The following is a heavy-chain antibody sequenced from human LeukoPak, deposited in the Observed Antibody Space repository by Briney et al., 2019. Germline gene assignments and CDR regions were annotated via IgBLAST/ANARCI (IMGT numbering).Heavy chain of an antibody. CDR2: IKQDGSEK. V-gene: IGHV3-7*03. Sequence: GGSLRLSCAASGFTFSSYWMSWVRLAPGKVLEWVANIKQDGSEKFYVDSVKGRFTISRDNAKNSLYLQMNSLRAEDTAVYYCARSPDGFDYWGQGTLVTVSS. CDR1: GFTFSSYW. D-gene: IGHD5-24*01. J-gene: IGHJ4*02. CDR3: ARSPDGFDY.